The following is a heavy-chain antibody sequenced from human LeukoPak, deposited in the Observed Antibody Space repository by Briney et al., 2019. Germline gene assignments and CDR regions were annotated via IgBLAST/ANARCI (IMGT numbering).Heavy chain of an antibody. D-gene: IGHD2-2*02. CDR1: GGSFSGYY. J-gene: IGHJ5*02. CDR3: ARDLPRRYCSSTSCYT. V-gene: IGHV4-34*01. CDR2: INHSGST. Sequence: SETLSLTCAVYGGSFSGYYWIWIRQPPWKGLEWIGEINHSGSTNYNSSLKSRVTISVDTSKNQFSLKLSSVTAADTAVYYCARDLPRRYCSSTSCYTWGQGTLVTVSS.